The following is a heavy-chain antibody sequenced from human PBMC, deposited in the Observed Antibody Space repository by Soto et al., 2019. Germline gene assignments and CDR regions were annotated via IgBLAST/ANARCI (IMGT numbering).Heavy chain of an antibody. Sequence: EVQLVESGGGLVQPGGSLRLSCAASGFTFSSYWMSWVRQAPGKGLEWVANIKQDGSEKYYVDSVKGRFTISRDNAKNSLYLQMNSLRAEDTAVYYCARDEGSGGYYFYYYYGMDVWGQGTTVTVSS. D-gene: IGHD1-26*01. CDR3: ARDEGSGGYYFYYYYGMDV. V-gene: IGHV3-7*03. J-gene: IGHJ6*02. CDR2: IKQDGSEK. CDR1: GFTFSSYW.